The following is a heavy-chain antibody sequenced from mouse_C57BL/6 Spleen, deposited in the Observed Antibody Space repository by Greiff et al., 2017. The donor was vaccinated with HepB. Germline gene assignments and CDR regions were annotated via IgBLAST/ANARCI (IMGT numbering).Heavy chain of an antibody. D-gene: IGHD2-13*01. CDR2: IRLKSDNYAT. J-gene: IGHJ3*01. V-gene: IGHV6-3*01. CDR3: AVGEYDLFAY. Sequence: EVQVVESGGGLVQPGGSMKLSCVASGFTFSNYWMNWVRQSPEKGLEWVAQIRLKSDNYATHYAESVKGKLTISRDDSKSSVYLQMNNLRAEDTGIYYCAVGEYDLFAYWGQGTLVTVSA. CDR1: GFTFSNYW.